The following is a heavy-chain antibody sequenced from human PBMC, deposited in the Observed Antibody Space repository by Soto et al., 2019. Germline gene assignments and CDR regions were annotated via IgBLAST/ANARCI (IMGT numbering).Heavy chain of an antibody. CDR2: IYYSGST. CDR1: GGSISSGGYY. CDR3: ARDTDYYGSGSYRHRGSFYYYGMDV. J-gene: IGHJ6*02. Sequence: SETLSLTCTVSGGSISSGGYYWSWIRQHPGKGLEWIGYIYYSGSTYYNPSLKSRVTISVDTSKNQFSLKLSSVTAADTAVYYCARDTDYYGSGSYRHRGSFYYYGMDVWGQGTTVTVSS. V-gene: IGHV4-31*03. D-gene: IGHD3-10*01.